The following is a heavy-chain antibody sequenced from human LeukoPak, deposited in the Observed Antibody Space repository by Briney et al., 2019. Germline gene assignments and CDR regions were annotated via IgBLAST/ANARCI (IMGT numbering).Heavy chain of an antibody. V-gene: IGHV3-33*01. CDR2: IWYDGSNK. CDR3: ARDPGRGSGSYYQGYYFDY. J-gene: IGHJ4*02. D-gene: IGHD3-10*01. CDR1: GFTFSSYG. Sequence: GGSLRLSCAASGFTFSSYGMHWVRQAPGKGLEWVAVIWYDGSNKYYADSVKGRFTISRDNSKNTLYLQMNSLRAEDTAVYYCARDPGRGSGSYYQGYYFDYWGQGTLVTVSS.